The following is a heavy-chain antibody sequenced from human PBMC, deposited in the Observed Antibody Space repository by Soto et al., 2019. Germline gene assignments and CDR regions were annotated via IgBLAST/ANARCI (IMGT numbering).Heavy chain of an antibody. J-gene: IGHJ4*02. V-gene: IGHV5-51*01. CDR3: TKGATSSFYS. Sequence: GSLNPPWQGIGYRFSSSWIGRVRQKPGKGLETLGNVYPSDSDVRYRPAFEGQVTISANNSINTAYLQLIRLKASVTAIYYCTKGATSSFYSWGQGTLVTGSS. D-gene: IGHD6-6*01. CDR1: GYRFSSSW. CDR2: VYPSDSDV.